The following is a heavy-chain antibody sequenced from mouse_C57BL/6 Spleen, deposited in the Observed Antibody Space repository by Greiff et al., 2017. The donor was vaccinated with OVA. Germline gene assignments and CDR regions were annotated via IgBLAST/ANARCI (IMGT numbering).Heavy chain of an antibody. V-gene: IGHV5-17*01. J-gene: IGHJ1*03. CDR3: ARGGGFHWYFDV. CDR1: GFTFSDYG. Sequence: DVKLVESGGGLVKPGGSLKLSCAASGFTFSDYGMHWVRQAPEKGLEWVAYISSGSSTIYYADTVKGRFTISRDNATNTLFLQMTSLRSEDTAMYYGARGGGFHWYFDVWGTGTTVTVSS. CDR2: ISSGSSTI.